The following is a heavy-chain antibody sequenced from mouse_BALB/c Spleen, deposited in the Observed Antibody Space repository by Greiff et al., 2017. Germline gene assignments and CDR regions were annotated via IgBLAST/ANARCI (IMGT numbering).Heavy chain of an antibody. CDR3: ARDYGNYAWFAY. CDR1: GYSITSDYA. J-gene: IGHJ3*01. D-gene: IGHD2-1*01. CDR2: ISYSGST. V-gene: IGHV3-2*02. Sequence: VQLKESGPGLVKPSQSLSLTCTVTGYSITSDYAWNWIRQFPGNKLEWMGYISYSGSTSYNPSLKSRISITRDTSKNQFFLQLNSVTTEDTATYYCARDYGNYAWFAYWGQGTLVTVSA.